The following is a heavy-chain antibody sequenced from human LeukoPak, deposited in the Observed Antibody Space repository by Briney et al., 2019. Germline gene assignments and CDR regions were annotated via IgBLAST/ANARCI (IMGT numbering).Heavy chain of an antibody. CDR2: VYYTGST. CDR3: ARHFAYSSSSYLDY. Sequence: SETLSLTCSVSGGSVSNYYWSWIRQPPGKGLEWMGYVYYTGSTNYNPSLKSRVTMFEDKSKNQFSLRLYSVTVADTAVYYCARHFAYSSSSYLDYWGQGSLVTVSS. J-gene: IGHJ4*02. V-gene: IGHV4-59*08. CDR1: GGSVSNYY. D-gene: IGHD6-6*01.